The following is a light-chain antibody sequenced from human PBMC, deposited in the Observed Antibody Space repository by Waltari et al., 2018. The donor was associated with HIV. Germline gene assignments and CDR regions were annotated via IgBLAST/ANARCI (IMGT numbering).Light chain of an antibody. CDR3: ASWDDRMSGL. J-gene: IGLJ2*01. Sequence: QSVLTQPPSASGTPGQRVTISCSGGSSNIGLSHVYWYQQFPGTAPKLFIHRDKKRPPGVPDRFSGSKSGTSASLVISGLRSEDEADYYCASWDDRMSGLFGGGTKVTVL. V-gene: IGLV1-47*01. CDR2: RDK. CDR1: SSNIGLSH.